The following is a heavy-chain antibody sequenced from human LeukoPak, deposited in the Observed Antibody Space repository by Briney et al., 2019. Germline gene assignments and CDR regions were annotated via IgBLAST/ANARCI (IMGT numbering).Heavy chain of an antibody. V-gene: IGHV3-53*01. CDR2: IYSGGST. CDR3: ARVGVVPAAIPDGFDI. D-gene: IGHD2-2*01. Sequence: WGSLRLSCAASGFTFSDYYMSWIRQAPGKGLEWVSVIYSGGSTYYADSVKGRFTISRDNSKNTLYLQMNSLTAEDTAVYYCARVGVVPAAIPDGFDIWGQGTMVTVSS. J-gene: IGHJ3*02. CDR1: GFTFSDYY.